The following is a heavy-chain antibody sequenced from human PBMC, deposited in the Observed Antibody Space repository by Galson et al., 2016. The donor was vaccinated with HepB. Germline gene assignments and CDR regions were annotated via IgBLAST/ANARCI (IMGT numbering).Heavy chain of an antibody. CDR1: GFSISTYW. V-gene: IGHV3-74*01. CDR2: IGPDGSGT. CDR3: VRDQSPGGVAY. D-gene: IGHD3-10*01. J-gene: IGHJ4*02. Sequence: SLRLSCAASGFSISTYWMHWLRQGPGKGLEWVSRIGPDGSGTLFGDSVKGRFTISKDNAQNTLSLQMNSLRVEDTAVYYCVRDQSPGGVAYWGQGALVTVSS.